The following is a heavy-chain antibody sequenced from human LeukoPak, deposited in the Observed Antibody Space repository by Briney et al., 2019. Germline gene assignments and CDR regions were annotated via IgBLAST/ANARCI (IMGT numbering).Heavy chain of an antibody. CDR3: AREVAAEGDY. Sequence: SETLSLTCTVSGGSISSSSYYWGWIRQPPGKGLEWIGSIYYSGSTYYNPSLKSRVTISVDTSKNQFSLKLSSVTAADTAVYYCAREVAAEGDYWGQGTLVTVSS. D-gene: IGHD6-19*01. CDR2: IYYSGST. J-gene: IGHJ4*02. CDR1: GGSISSSSYY. V-gene: IGHV4-39*07.